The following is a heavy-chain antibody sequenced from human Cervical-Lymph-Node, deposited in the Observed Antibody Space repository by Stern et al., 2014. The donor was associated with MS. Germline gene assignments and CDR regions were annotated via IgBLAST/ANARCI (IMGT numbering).Heavy chain of an antibody. V-gene: IGHV1-2*06. D-gene: IGHD2-15*01. CDR1: GYTFTGYY. CDR2: ISPNSGET. Sequence: VQLVQSGAEVKKPGASMKVSCKASGYTFTGYYMHWVLQAPGQGLEWMGRISPNSGETTYAQKFQGRITMTRDTSISTAYMELSSLRSDDTAIYYCARSIVVITATGEFDYWGQGALVTVSS. J-gene: IGHJ4*02. CDR3: ARSIVVITATGEFDY.